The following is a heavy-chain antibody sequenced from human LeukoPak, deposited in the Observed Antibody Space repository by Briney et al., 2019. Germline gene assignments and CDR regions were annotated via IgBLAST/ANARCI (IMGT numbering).Heavy chain of an antibody. CDR2: INHSGST. D-gene: IGHD6-19*01. CDR1: GGSFSGYY. V-gene: IGHV4-34*01. CDR3: ARLPEAGSSTETFDP. J-gene: IGHJ5*02. Sequence: SETLSLTCAVYGGSFSGYYWSWIRQPPRKGLEWIGEINHSGSTNYNPSLKSRVTISVDTSKNQFSLMLSSVTAADTAVYYCARLPEAGSSTETFDPWGQGTLVTVSS.